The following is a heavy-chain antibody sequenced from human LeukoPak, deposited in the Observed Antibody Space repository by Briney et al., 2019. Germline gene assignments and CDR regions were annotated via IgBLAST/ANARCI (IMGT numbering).Heavy chain of an antibody. V-gene: IGHV4-38-2*02. Sequence: PSDPLSLTRAISGYFISRGYYWGSIRQPPGKGPDWIGSIYPSGPTFYNPSLKSRVTISVDTSKNQFSLKLSSVTAADTAVYYCARDLPVLLWFGELKNAPPHQSWFDPWGQGTLVTVSS. D-gene: IGHD3-10*01. CDR3: ARDLPVLLWFGELKNAPPHQSWFDP. CDR2: IYPSGPT. J-gene: IGHJ5*02. CDR1: GYFISRGYY.